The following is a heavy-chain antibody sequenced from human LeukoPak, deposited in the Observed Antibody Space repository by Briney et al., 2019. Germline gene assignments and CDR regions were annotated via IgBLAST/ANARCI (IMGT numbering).Heavy chain of an antibody. D-gene: IGHD3-22*01. V-gene: IGHV3-33*01. Sequence: GGPLRFSCEAPGFPFSTYGLNWARQAPGKGLEWVAVIWYDGSNKYYADSVKGRFTIYRDNSKNTLYLQMNSLRAEDTAVYYCARDTGSNYYDSSGLFDYWGQGTLVTVSS. CDR3: ARDTGSNYYDSSGLFDY. CDR1: GFPFSTYG. CDR2: IWYDGSNK. J-gene: IGHJ4*02.